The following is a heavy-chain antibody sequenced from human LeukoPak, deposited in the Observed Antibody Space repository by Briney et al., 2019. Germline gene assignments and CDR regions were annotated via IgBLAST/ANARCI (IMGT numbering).Heavy chain of an antibody. V-gene: IGHV4-31*03. CDR1: GDSISSGDYY. CDR2: INYSGTT. J-gene: IGHJ4*02. D-gene: IGHD2-15*01. Sequence: PSQTLSLTCTVSGDSISSGDYYWSWDRQHPGKGLEWIGYINYSGTTYYNPSLTSRVTISVDTSKNQFSLKLSSVTATDTAVYNCARTYCRGGTCYSWDYWGQGTLVTVSS. CDR3: ARTYCRGGTCYSWDY.